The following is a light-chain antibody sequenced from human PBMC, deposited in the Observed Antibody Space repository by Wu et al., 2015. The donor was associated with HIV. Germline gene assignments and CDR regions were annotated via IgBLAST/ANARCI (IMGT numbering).Light chain of an antibody. Sequence: DIQMTQSPSSLSASVGDRVTITCRASQDISSSLAWYQQKPGRAPKLLVSATSRLESGVPSRFSGSRSGTDYTLTISSLQPEDFATYCCQQYYSTLTFGQGTKVEMK. CDR3: QQYYSTLT. V-gene: IGKV1-NL1*01. CDR2: ATS. CDR1: QDISSS. J-gene: IGKJ1*01.